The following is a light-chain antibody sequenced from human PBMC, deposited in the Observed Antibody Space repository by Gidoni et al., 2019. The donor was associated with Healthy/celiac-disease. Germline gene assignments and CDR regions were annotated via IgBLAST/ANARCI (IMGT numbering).Light chain of an antibody. CDR2: DAS. CDR1: QSVSSY. J-gene: IGKJ4*01. V-gene: IGKV3-11*01. Sequence: EIALTQSPATLSLSPGERATLSCRASQSVSSYLAWYQQKPGQAPRLLIYDASNRDTGIPARCSGSGSGTDFTLTISSLVPEDFAVYYCQQRSNWPLTFGGGTKVEIK. CDR3: QQRSNWPLT.